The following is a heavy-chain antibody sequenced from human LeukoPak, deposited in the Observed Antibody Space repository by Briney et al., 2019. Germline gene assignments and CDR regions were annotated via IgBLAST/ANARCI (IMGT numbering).Heavy chain of an antibody. CDR1: GFTFSSYG. J-gene: IGHJ6*02. V-gene: IGHV3-30*18. D-gene: IGHD4-11*01. CDR2: ISYDGSNK. Sequence: PGGSLILSCAASGFTFSSYGMHWVRQAPGKGLEWVAVISYDGSNKYYADSVKGRFTISRDNSKNTLYLQMNSLRAEDTAVYYCAKDLWLRTTVTPVGMDVWGQGTTVTVSS. CDR3: AKDLWLRTTVTPVGMDV.